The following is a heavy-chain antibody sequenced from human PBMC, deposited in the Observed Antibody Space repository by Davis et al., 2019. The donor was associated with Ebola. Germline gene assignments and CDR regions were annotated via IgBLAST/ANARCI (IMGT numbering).Heavy chain of an antibody. CDR1: GYSISSGYH. V-gene: IGHV4-38-2*02. Sequence: SETLSLTCSVSGYSISSGYHWGWIRQPPGKGLEWIGSIYHSGSTYYNPSLKSRVTISVDTSKNQFSLKLSSVTAADTAVYYCARDVYSYGVNVWGKGTTVTVSS. CDR3: ARDVYSYGVNV. J-gene: IGHJ6*04. D-gene: IGHD5-18*01. CDR2: IYHSGST.